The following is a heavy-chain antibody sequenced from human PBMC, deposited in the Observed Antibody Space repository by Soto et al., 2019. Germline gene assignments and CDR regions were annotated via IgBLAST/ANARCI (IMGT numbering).Heavy chain of an antibody. D-gene: IGHD3-10*01. CDR2: IYYVGST. CDR3: ARQNGSGRSAFDI. Sequence: PSETLSLTCTVSGGSISGSSYYWGCIRQPPGKGLEWIGSIYYVGSTYYNPSLKSRVTISVDTSKDQFSLRLSSVTAADTAVYYCARQNGSGRSAFDIWGQGTMVTVSS. CDR1: GGSISGSSYY. V-gene: IGHV4-39*01. J-gene: IGHJ3*02.